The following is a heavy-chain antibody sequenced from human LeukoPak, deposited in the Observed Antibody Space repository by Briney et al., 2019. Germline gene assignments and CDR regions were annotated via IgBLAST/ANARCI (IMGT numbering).Heavy chain of an antibody. J-gene: IGHJ4*02. CDR3: ARSDSSGYDY. CDR2: INPSGGST. D-gene: IGHD3-22*01. V-gene: IGHV1-46*01. CDR1: GYTFTSYF. Sequence: ASVKVSCKTSGYTFTSYFIHWVRQAPGQGLEWMGLINPSGGSTNYAHQFQGRVTMTRDTSTSTVYMELSSLRSEDTAVYYCARSDSSGYDYWGQGTLVTVSS.